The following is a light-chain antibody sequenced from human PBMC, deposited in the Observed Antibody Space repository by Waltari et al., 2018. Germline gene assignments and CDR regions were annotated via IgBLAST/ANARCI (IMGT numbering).Light chain of an antibody. V-gene: IGLV2-8*01. Sequence: QSALTQPPSASGSPGQSVTISCTGTSSDVGGYDYVSWYQQHPGKAPTLIIYEVNKRPSGVPDLFSGSKSGNTASLTVSGLQAEDAADYYCSSYTSSNNCVFGTGTKVTVL. CDR1: SSDVGGYDY. CDR3: SSYTSSNNCV. CDR2: EVN. J-gene: IGLJ1*01.